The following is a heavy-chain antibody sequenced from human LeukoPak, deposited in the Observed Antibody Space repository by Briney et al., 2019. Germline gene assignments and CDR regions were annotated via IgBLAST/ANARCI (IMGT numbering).Heavy chain of an antibody. CDR2: IYYSGST. CDR3: AAGNDYYDSSGTYYFDY. V-gene: IGHV4-31*03. CDR1: GGSISSGGYY. D-gene: IGHD3-22*01. Sequence: SQTLSLTCTVSGGSISSGGYYWSWIRQHPGKGLEWIGYIYYSGSTYYNPSLRSRVTISVDTSKNQFSLKLSSVTAADTAVYYCAAGNDYYDSSGTYYFDYWGQGTLVTVSS. J-gene: IGHJ4*02.